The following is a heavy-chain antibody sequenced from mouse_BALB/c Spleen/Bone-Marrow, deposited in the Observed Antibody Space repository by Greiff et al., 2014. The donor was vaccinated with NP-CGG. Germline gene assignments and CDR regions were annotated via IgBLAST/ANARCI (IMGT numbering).Heavy chain of an antibody. CDR1: GFNIEDTY. Sequence: EVQLQQSGAELVKPGASVKLSCTASGFNIEDTYVHWVKQRPEQGLEWIGRIDPANGNTKYDPKFQGKATVTSDTSSNTAYLHLNSLTSEDPAVYYCAEGYHSWFAYWGQRTPVTGSA. V-gene: IGHV14-3*02. CDR3: AEGYHSWFAY. CDR2: IDPANGNT. J-gene: IGHJ3*01. D-gene: IGHD2-2*01.